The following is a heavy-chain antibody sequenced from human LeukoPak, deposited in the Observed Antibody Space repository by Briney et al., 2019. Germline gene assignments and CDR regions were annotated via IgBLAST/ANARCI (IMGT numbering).Heavy chain of an antibody. J-gene: IGHJ5*02. V-gene: IGHV3-23*01. CDR3: AKASVAIPQYCNS. CDR1: GITFSSYA. CDR2: ISGTGSST. D-gene: IGHD2-2*02. Sequence: GGSLRLSCTASGITFSSYAMSWVRQAPGKGLKWVSTISGTGSSTYYADSAKGRFTISRDNSKDTLFLQLNSLTAADTAMYFCAKASVAIPQYCNSWGQGTLVTVSS.